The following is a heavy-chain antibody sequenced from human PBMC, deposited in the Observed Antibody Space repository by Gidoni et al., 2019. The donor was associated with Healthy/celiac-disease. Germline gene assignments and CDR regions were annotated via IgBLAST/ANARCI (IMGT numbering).Heavy chain of an antibody. CDR3: ARLEVDTAMGY. V-gene: IGHV5-10-1*03. D-gene: IGHD5-18*01. CDR2: IDPSDAYT. CDR1: EYSFTSYW. J-gene: IGHJ4*02. Sequence: QLVQSGAEVKKPGETLKNSCKGSEYSFTSYWISWVRPMPGKGLEWRGRIDPSDAYTNCSPSFQGHVSISADQSISTAYLLWSSVKASDTAMYYCARLEVDTAMGYWGQGTLVTVSS.